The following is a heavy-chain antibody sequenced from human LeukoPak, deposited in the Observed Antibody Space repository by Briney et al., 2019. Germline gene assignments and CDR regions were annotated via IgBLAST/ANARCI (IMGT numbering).Heavy chain of an antibody. Sequence: ASVKVSCKASGYTFTSYGISWVRQAPGQGLEWMGWISAYNGNTNYAQKLQGRVTMTTDTSTSTAYMELRSLRSDDTAVYYCARVFDGSGNGGIMPTVTPGDYWAREPWSPSPQ. CDR1: GYTFTSYG. CDR3: ARVFDGSGNGGIMPTVTPGDY. CDR2: ISAYNGNT. J-gene: IGHJ4*02. V-gene: IGHV1-18*01. D-gene: IGHD3-10*01.